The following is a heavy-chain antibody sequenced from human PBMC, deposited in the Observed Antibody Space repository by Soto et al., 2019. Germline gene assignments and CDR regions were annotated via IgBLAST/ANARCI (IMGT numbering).Heavy chain of an antibody. Sequence: EVQLVESGGGLVQPGGSLRLSCAASGFTFGSYEMNWVRQAPGKGLEWVSYISSSGSTIYYADSVKGRFTISRDNAKNSLYLQMNSLRAEDTAVYYCARGDHAVAGNYYYYGMDVWGQGTTVTVSS. J-gene: IGHJ6*02. V-gene: IGHV3-48*03. CDR2: ISSSGSTI. CDR3: ARGDHAVAGNYYYYGMDV. CDR1: GFTFGSYE. D-gene: IGHD6-19*01.